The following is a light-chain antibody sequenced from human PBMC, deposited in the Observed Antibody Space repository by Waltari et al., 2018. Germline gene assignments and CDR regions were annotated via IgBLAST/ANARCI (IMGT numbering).Light chain of an antibody. CDR1: RSLVHSDGNTH. CDR2: KVS. Sequence: DVVMTESPLSLSVTLGQTASISCTPSRSLVHSDGNTHLVWFHQRPGQSPRRLIYKVSSRDSGVPDRFGGSGSGCDFTLEISYVEAEDVGVYYCMQGTHWPYTFGQGTKLDIK. V-gene: IGKV2-30*02. J-gene: IGKJ2*01. CDR3: MQGTHWPYT.